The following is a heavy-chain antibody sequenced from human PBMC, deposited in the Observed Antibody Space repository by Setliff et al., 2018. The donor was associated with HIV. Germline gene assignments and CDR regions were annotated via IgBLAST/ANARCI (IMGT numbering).Heavy chain of an antibody. V-gene: IGHV3-30*18. J-gene: IGHJ4*02. CDR3: AKTRTGLYSSSPLYFDH. Sequence: GGSLRLSCAGSGFSFDNYDMTWVRQAPGKGLEWVAVTSYDGSNKYYADSVKGRFTISRDNSKNTLYLQMNSLRAEDTAVYYCAKTRTGLYSSSPLYFDHWGQGTLVTVSS. D-gene: IGHD6-6*01. CDR1: GFSFDNYD. CDR2: TSYDGSNK.